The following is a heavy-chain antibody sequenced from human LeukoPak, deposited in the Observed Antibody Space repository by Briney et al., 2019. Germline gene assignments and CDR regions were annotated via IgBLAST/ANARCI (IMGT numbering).Heavy chain of an antibody. CDR1: GFTFSSYW. J-gene: IGHJ4*02. CDR3: ARDAGALDSSGCYPLYYFDY. CDR2: INSDGSST. Sequence: PGGSLRLSCAASGFTFSSYWMHWVRQAPGKGLVWVSRINSDGSSTSYADSVKGRFTISRDNSKNTLYLQMYSLRAEDTAVYYCARDAGALDSSGCYPLYYFDYWGQGTLVTVSS. D-gene: IGHD3-22*01. V-gene: IGHV3-74*01.